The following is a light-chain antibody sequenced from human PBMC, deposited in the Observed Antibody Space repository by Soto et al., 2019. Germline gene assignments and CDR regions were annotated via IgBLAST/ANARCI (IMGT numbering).Light chain of an antibody. V-gene: IGKV1-5*01. CDR1: QNIGRW. CDR3: QQYNSYSWT. J-gene: IGKJ1*01. CDR2: HAS. Sequence: DIQITQSPSTLSASIGDRVTISCRASQNIGRWLDWYQQKPGTATHLLIYHASNLPGGVPSRFSGVGSGTEFTLTISSLQPDDIATYSCQQYNSYSWTFGQGTKLDNK.